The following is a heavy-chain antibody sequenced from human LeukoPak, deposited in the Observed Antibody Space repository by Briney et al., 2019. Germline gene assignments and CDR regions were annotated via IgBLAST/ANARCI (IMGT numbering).Heavy chain of an antibody. V-gene: IGHV3-53*01. D-gene: IGHD2-8*01. Sequence: GGSLRLSCAASGFTVSSNYMSWVRQAPGKGLEWVSVIYSGGSTYYADSVKGRFTISRDNSKNTLYLQMNSLRAEDTAVYYCARSMETDAFDIWGQGTMVTVSS. J-gene: IGHJ3*02. CDR3: ARSMETDAFDI. CDR2: IYSGGST. CDR1: GFTVSSNY.